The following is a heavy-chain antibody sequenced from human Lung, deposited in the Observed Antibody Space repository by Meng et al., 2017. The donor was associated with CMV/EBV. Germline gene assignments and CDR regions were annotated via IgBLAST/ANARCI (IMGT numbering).Heavy chain of an antibody. CDR1: YTLTGYN. CDR2: VNANSGAT. CDR3: ARFNAIFYDSSGHYYDH. D-gene: IGHD3-22*01. J-gene: IGHJ4*02. V-gene: IGHV1-2*02. Sequence: YTLTGYNERWMGQAPGKGLRWRGWVNANSGATNNAQKIKSRKTMTRDTSNTTAYMELSRLRSDDTALYYCARFNAIFYDSSGHYYDHWGQGTLVTVSS.